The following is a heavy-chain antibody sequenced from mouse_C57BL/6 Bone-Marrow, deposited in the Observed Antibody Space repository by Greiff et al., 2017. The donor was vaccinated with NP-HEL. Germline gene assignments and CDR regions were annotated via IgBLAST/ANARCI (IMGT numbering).Heavy chain of an antibody. Sequence: EVQLQQSGAELVRPGASVKLSCTASGFNIKDDYMHWVKQRPEQGLEWIGWIDPENGDTEYASKFQGKATITADTSSNTAYLQLSSLTSEDTAVYYCTGYGSSYGAYWGQGTLVTVSA. CDR1: GFNIKDDY. J-gene: IGHJ3*01. CDR2: IDPENGDT. D-gene: IGHD1-1*01. V-gene: IGHV14-4*01. CDR3: TGYGSSYGAY.